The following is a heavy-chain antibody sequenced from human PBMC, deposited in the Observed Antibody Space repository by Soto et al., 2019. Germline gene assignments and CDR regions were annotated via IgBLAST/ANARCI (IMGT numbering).Heavy chain of an antibody. CDR2: IIPIFVTE. CDR1: GGTFSIYA. Sequence: QVQLVQSGAEVKKPGSSVKVSCKASGGTFSIYAISWVRQAPGQGLEWMGGIIPIFVTENYAQKFQGRVTITGDESTRAAYRELSSLRCEDPAVYYCATYQYCSSTSCGFYYGMDVWGQGTTGTVSS. CDR3: ATYQYCSSTSCGFYYGMDV. J-gene: IGHJ6*02. D-gene: IGHD2-2*01. V-gene: IGHV1-69*01.